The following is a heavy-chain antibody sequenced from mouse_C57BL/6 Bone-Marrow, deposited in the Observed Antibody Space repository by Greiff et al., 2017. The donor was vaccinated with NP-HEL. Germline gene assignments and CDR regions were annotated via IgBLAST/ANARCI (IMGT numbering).Heavy chain of an antibody. Sequence: EVNVVESGGGLVQPGGSLKLSCAASGFTFSDYYMYWVRQTPEKRLEWVAYISNGGGSTYYPDTVKGRFTISRDNAKNTLYLQMSRLKSEDPAMYYCARPFCFAYWGQGTLVTVSA. CDR1: GFTFSDYY. CDR3: ARPFCFAY. J-gene: IGHJ3*01. CDR2: ISNGGGST. V-gene: IGHV5-12*01.